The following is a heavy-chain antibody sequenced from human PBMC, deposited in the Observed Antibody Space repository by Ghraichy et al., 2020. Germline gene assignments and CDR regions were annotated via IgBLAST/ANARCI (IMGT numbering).Heavy chain of an antibody. CDR1: GFTFGDYA. D-gene: IGHD3-16*01. V-gene: IGHV3-49*03. J-gene: IGHJ4*02. CDR3: TRGSRLGGSSIDY. CDR2: IRSKPYGGTT. Sequence: GGSLRHSCTTSGFTFGDYAMNWYRQAPGKGLEWVGLIRSKPYGGTTEYAASVKGRFTISRDDSKSIAYLQMSSLETEDTAVYYCTRGSRLGGSSIDYWGQGTLVTVSS.